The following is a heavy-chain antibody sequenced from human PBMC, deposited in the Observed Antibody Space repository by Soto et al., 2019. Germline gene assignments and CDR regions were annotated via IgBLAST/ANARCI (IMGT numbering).Heavy chain of an antibody. CDR3: ARGYCTTTICDPWFDP. Sequence: GESLKISCTGVGYSFTSYWIGWVRQMPGKGLEWMGIIYPGDSDTRYSPSFQGQVTISADKSITTAYLQWSSLKASDTAMYYCARGYCTTTICDPWFDPWGQGTLVTISS. CDR2: IYPGDSDT. D-gene: IGHD2-2*01. J-gene: IGHJ5*02. CDR1: GYSFTSYW. V-gene: IGHV5-51*01.